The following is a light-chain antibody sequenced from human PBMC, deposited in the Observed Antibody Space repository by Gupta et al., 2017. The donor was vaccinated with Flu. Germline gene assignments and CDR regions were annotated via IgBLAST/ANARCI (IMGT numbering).Light chain of an antibody. J-gene: IGLJ1*01. Sequence: SVSGSPGQSITISCTGTSSDVGGYNYVSWYQQHPGKAPKLMIYEVSNRPSGVSNRFSGSKSGNTASLTISGLQAEDEAYYYCSSYTSSSTYVFGTGTKVTVL. CDR2: EVS. CDR1: SSDVGGYNY. CDR3: SSYTSSSTYV. V-gene: IGLV2-14*01.